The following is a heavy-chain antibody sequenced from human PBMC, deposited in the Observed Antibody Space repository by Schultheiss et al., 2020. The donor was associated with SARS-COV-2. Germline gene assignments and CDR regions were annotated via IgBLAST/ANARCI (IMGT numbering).Heavy chain of an antibody. D-gene: IGHD3-3*01. CDR2: IYNSGST. J-gene: IGHJ6*02. CDR1: GGAISSYY. Sequence: SETLSLTCTVSGGAISSYYWSWIRQPPGKGLEWIGYIYNSGSTNYNPSLKSRVTISVDKSKNQFSLKLSSVTAADTAVYYCARDFRSGYYHYGMDVWGQGTTVTVSS. V-gene: IGHV4-59*12. CDR3: ARDFRSGYYHYGMDV.